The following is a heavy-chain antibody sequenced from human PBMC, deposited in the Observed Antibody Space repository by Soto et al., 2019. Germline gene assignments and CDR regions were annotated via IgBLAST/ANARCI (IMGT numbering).Heavy chain of an antibody. V-gene: IGHV4-30-4*01. CDR2: IYHTGTT. D-gene: IGHD2-2*01. CDR1: GGSISNVGYF. J-gene: IGHJ5*02. Sequence: QVQMQESGPGLVKPSQTLSLTCTVSGGSISNVGYFWSWIRQPPGKSLEWIGFIYHTGTTYYNPSLRSRLSISIDTSKSQFSLKLNSVTAADTAVYYCARVMAAMQNWLDPWGHGTLVTVSP. CDR3: ARVMAAMQNWLDP.